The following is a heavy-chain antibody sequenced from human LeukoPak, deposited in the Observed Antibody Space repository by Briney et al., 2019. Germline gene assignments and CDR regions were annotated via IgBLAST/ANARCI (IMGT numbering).Heavy chain of an antibody. V-gene: IGHV4-59*01. CDR3: ARGHTIFGVGYHYYYMDV. Sequence: SETLSLTCTVSGGSISSYYWSWIRQPPGKGLEWIGYIYYSGSTNYNPSLKSRVTISVDTSKNQFSLKLSSVTAADTAVYYCARGHTIFGVGYHYYYMDVWGKGTTVTVSS. CDR2: IYYSGST. CDR1: GGSISSYY. D-gene: IGHD3-3*01. J-gene: IGHJ6*03.